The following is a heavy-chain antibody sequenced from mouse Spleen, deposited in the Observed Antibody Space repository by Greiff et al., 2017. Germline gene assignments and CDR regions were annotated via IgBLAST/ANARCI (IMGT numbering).Heavy chain of an antibody. V-gene: IGHV1-14*01. D-gene: IGHD2-4*01. Sequence: EVQLQQSGPELVKPGASVKMSCKASGYTFTSYVMHWVKQKPGQGLEWIGYINPYNDGTKYNEKFKGKATLTSDKSSSTAYMELSSLTSEDSAVYYCARPYDYDRTGYYFDYWGQGTTLTVSS. CDR2: INPYNDGT. CDR3: ARPYDYDRTGYYFDY. CDR1: GYTFTSYV. J-gene: IGHJ2*01.